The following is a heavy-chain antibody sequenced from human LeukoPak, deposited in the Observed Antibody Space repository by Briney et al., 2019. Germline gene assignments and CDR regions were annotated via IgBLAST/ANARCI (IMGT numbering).Heavy chain of an antibody. CDR2: IYYSGST. Sequence: PSETLSLTCTVSGGSISSYYWSWIRQPPGKGLEWIGYIYYSGSTNYNPSLKSRVTISVDTSKNQFSLKLSSVTAADTAVYYCARTTEGGYSYGSFYYYYMDVWGKGATVTIS. CDR1: GGSISSYY. V-gene: IGHV4-59*01. D-gene: IGHD5-18*01. CDR3: ARTTEGGYSYGSFYYYYMDV. J-gene: IGHJ6*03.